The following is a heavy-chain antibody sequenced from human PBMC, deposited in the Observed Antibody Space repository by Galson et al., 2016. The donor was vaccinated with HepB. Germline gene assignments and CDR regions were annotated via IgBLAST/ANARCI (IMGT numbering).Heavy chain of an antibody. Sequence: SLRLSCAASGFTFSSYGMHWVRQAPGKGLEWVALIWYDGSNRFYADSVKGRFTISRDNSKNTLHLQMNSLRAEETAVYYCARSGSYSYAFDIWGQGTMVTASS. J-gene: IGHJ3*02. V-gene: IGHV3-33*01. CDR3: ARSGSYSYAFDI. CDR1: GFTFSSYG. CDR2: IWYDGSNR. D-gene: IGHD3-10*01.